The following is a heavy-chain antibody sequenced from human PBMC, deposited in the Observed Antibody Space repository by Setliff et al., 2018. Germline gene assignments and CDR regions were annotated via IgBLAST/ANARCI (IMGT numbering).Heavy chain of an antibody. J-gene: IGHJ4*02. CDR2: ISGYNGNT. CDR3: ARVPRLEWLLPTFDS. Sequence: ASVKVSCKTSGYTFINYGLSWMRQAPGQGLEWVGWISGYNGNTDYAQNLQGRVTMTIDTSTSTAYMELRSLSSDDTAVYYCARVPRLEWLLPTFDSWGQGTLVTVSS. D-gene: IGHD3-3*01. V-gene: IGHV1-18*01. CDR1: GYTFINYG.